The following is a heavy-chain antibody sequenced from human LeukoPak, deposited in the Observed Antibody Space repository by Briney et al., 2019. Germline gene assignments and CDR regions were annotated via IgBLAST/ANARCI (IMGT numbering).Heavy chain of an antibody. CDR3: AKDDHGALMATRD. CDR1: GVTLSSYA. V-gene: IGHV3-23*01. CDR2: ISGRGVTT. D-gene: IGHD5-12*01. J-gene: IGHJ4*02. Sequence: GGSLRLSCAASGVTLSSYAMSWVRQAPRKGLEWVSAISGRGVTTYYADSVKGRFTISRENSKNTLYLQMNSVRAENTAVYYCAKDDHGALMATRDWGQGTLVTVSS.